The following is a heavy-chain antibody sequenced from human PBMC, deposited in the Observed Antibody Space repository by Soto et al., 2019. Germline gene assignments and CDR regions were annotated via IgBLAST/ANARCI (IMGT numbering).Heavy chain of an antibody. D-gene: IGHD5-18*01. CDR3: ARDLQLWEFDY. J-gene: IGHJ4*02. CDR1: GGSISSYY. Sequence: SETLSLTCTVSGGSISSYYWSWIRQPPGKGLEWIGYIYYSGSTNYNPSLKSRVTISVDTSKNQFSLKLSSVTAADTAVYYCARDLQLWEFDYWGQGTLVTVSS. V-gene: IGHV4-59*01. CDR2: IYYSGST.